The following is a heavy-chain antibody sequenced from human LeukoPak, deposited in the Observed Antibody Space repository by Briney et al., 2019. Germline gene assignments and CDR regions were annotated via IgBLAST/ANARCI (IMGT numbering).Heavy chain of an antibody. CDR1: GITFRNYW. D-gene: IGHD2-15*01. Sequence: PGGSLGLSCVASGITFRNYWMSWVRQAPGKGLEWVANINQDSSEKYYVDSVKGRFTISRDNAKKSMYLQMNSLRAEDTAVYYCARDGRLLNYNMDVWGKGTTVTVSS. CDR3: ARDGRLLNYNMDV. CDR2: INQDSSEK. V-gene: IGHV3-7*01. J-gene: IGHJ6*03.